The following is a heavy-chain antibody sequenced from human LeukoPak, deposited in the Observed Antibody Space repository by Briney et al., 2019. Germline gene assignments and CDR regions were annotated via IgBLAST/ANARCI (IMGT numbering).Heavy chain of an antibody. V-gene: IGHV3-7*01. CDR2: IKQDGSEK. J-gene: IGHJ6*03. CDR3: AREPEVQLDSYYYYYYYMDV. D-gene: IGHD1-1*01. CDR1: GFTFSSYW. Sequence: GGSLRLSCAAPGFTFSSYWMSWVRQAPGKGLEWVANIKQDGSEKYYVDSVKGRFTISRDNAKNSLYLQMNSLRAEDTAVYYCAREPEVQLDSYYYYYYYMDVWGKGTTVTVSS.